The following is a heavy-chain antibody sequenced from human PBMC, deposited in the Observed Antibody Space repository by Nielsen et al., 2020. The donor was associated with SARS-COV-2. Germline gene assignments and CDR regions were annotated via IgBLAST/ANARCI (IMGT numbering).Heavy chain of an antibody. CDR1: GFTFSTYW. J-gene: IGHJ4*02. CDR3: ARGGLGLSPPGY. CDR2: INSDGGST. V-gene: IGHV3-74*03. Sequence: GSSLKISCAASGFTFSTYWMHWVRQVPGKGLLWVSGINSDGGSTKYVDSVKGRFTISRDNAKNTLFLQMNSLRPEDTALYYCARGGLGLSPPGYWGQGTLVTVSS. D-gene: IGHD3/OR15-3a*01.